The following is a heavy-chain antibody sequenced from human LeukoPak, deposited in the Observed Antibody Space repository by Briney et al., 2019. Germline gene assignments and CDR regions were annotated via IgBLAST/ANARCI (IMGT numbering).Heavy chain of an antibody. J-gene: IGHJ3*01. V-gene: IGHV3-11*01. CDR2: RSGSGTNL. CDR1: GFPFSDYY. D-gene: IGHD1-26*01. CDR3: ARGAGAFDL. Sequence: GGSLRLSCAASGFPFSDYYMSWIRQAPGKGLEWVSFRSGSGTNLFYADSVKGRFTISRDNGKNSLYLQMNSMSAEDTAVYYCARGAGAFDLWGQGTMVTVSS.